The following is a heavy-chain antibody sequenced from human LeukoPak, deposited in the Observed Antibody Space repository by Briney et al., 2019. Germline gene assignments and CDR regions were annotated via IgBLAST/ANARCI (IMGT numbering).Heavy chain of an antibody. Sequence: GGSLRLSCAATGFTFSSYWMHWVRHAPGKGLVWVSRINSDGSSTSYADSVKGRFTISRDNAKNTLYLQMNSLRAEDTAVYYCTRDTLYCSGGYCYHDIWGQGTMVTVSS. D-gene: IGHD2-15*01. V-gene: IGHV3-74*01. CDR3: TRDTLYCSGGYCYHDI. CDR1: GFTFSSYW. J-gene: IGHJ3*02. CDR2: INSDGSST.